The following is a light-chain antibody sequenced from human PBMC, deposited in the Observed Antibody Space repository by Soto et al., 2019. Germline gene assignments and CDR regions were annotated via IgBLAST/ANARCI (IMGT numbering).Light chain of an antibody. J-gene: IGKJ5*01. CDR3: QQYGNSPFT. CDR1: QSVSSN. V-gene: IGKV3-15*01. Sequence: DIVMTQSPATLSVSLGDRATLSCRASQSVSSNLAWYQLKPGQAPRLLLYGASTRATGIPARFSGSGSGTEFTLTISSLQSEDFAVYYCQQYGNSPFTFGQGTRLEIK. CDR2: GAS.